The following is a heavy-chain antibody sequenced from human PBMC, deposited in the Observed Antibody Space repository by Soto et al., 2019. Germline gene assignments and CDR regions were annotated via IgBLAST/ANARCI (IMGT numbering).Heavy chain of an antibody. CDR3: ARDRVYYDILTGHPGAVIDY. CDR1: GFTFSSYS. J-gene: IGHJ4*02. V-gene: IGHV3-48*01. D-gene: IGHD3-9*01. CDR2: ISSSSSTI. Sequence: PGGSLRLSCAASGFTFSSYSMNWVRQAPGKGLEWVSYISSSSSTIYYADSVKGRFTISRDNAKNSLYLQMNSLRAEDTAVYYCARDRVYYDILTGHPGAVIDYWGQGTLVTVSS.